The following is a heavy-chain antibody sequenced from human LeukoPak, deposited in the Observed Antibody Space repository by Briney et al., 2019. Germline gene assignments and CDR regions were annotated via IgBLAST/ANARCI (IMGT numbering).Heavy chain of an antibody. Sequence: GGSLRLSCAASEFTFSSYAMSWVRQAPGKGLEWVSAISGRGGNTYYADSVKGRFTISRENSKSTLYLQMISLRAEDTAIYFCAGTAYYYSYMGVWGQGTTVTVSS. J-gene: IGHJ6*02. D-gene: IGHD1-1*01. CDR1: EFTFSSYA. CDR2: ISGRGGNT. CDR3: AGTAYYYSYMGV. V-gene: IGHV3-23*01.